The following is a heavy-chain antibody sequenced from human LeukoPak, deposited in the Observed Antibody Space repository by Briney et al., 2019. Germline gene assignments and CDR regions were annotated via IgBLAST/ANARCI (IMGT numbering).Heavy chain of an antibody. CDR1: GYTFTSYG. J-gene: IGHJ4*02. CDR2: ISAYNGNT. CDR3: ARIGDGYNQEGDFDY. V-gene: IGHV1-18*01. Sequence: ASVKVSCKASGYTFTSYGISWVRQAPGQGLEWMGWISAYNGNTNYAHKLQGRVTMTTDTSTSTAYMQLRSLRSDDTAVYYCARIGDGYNQEGDFDYWGQGTLVTVSS. D-gene: IGHD5-24*01.